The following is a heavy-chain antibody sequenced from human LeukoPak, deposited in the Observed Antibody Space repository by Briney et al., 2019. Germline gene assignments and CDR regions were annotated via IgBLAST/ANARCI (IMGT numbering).Heavy chain of an antibody. V-gene: IGHV3-9*01. CDR1: GFTFDDYA. D-gene: IGHD3-10*01. CDR2: ISWNSGSM. Sequence: SGGSLRLSCAASGFTFDDYAMHWVRQAPGKGLEWVSGISWNSGSMGYADSVKGRFTISRDNAKNSLYLQMNSLRAEDTALYYCAKDYGSGSPYWYFDLWGRGTLVTVSS. J-gene: IGHJ2*01. CDR3: AKDYGSGSPYWYFDL.